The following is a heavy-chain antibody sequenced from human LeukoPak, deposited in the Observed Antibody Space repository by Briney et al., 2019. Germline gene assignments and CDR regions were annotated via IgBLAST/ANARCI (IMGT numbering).Heavy chain of an antibody. CDR2: INPNSGGT. CDR3: ARDLKRGYSSGRYSWGTGSSNDY. CDR1: GYTFTGYY. Sequence: ASMKVSCKASGYTFTGYYMHWVRQAPGQGLEWMGWINPNSGGTNYAQKFQGRVTMTRDTSISTAYMELRSLRSDDTAVYYCARDLKRGYSSGRYSWGTGSSNDYWGQGTLVTVSS. J-gene: IGHJ4*02. V-gene: IGHV1-2*02. D-gene: IGHD6-19*01.